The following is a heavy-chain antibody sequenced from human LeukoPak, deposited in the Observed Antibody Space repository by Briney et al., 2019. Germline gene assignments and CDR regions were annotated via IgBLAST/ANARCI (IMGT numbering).Heavy chain of an antibody. D-gene: IGHD3-10*01. CDR3: AQTAYGSAY. V-gene: IGHV3-48*01. CDR1: GFTFSNYN. CDR2: INSSSSTI. Sequence: GGSLRLSCSASGFTFSNYNMNWVRQAPGKGLEWVSYINSSSSTIYYADSVKGRFTISRDNAKNSLYLQMNSLRGEDTAVYYCAQTAYGSAYWGQGPLVTVSS. J-gene: IGHJ4*02.